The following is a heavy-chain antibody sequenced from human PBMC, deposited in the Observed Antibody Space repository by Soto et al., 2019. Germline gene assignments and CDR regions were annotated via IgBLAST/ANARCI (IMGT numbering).Heavy chain of an antibody. CDR1: GGSISGGASF. CDR2: VYYSGSS. J-gene: IGHJ5*02. V-gene: IGHV4-31*03. CDR3: AKLSCTSSTCYFPGWFDP. D-gene: IGHD2-2*01. Sequence: QVQLQESGPVLVKPSETLSLTCTVSGGSISGGASFWSWIRQPPGRVLDWIANVYYSGSSYYNPSLKSRLTISVDTTKNQFSLQLKSMTAADTAVYYCAKLSCTSSTCYFPGWFDPWGQGTLVTVSS.